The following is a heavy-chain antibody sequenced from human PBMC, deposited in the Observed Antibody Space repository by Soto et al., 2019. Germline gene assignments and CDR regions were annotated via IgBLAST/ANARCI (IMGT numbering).Heavy chain of an antibody. Sequence: QVQLVQSGAEVKKPGASVKVSCKASGYTFTSYDINWVRQATGQGLEWMGWMNPNSGNTGYAQKFQGRVTMTRNTSIATAYMELSSLRSEDTAVYYCARQQMIVGGVDYWGQGTLVTVSS. CDR3: ARQQMIVGGVDY. CDR2: MNPNSGNT. J-gene: IGHJ4*02. CDR1: GYTFTSYD. D-gene: IGHD3-22*01. V-gene: IGHV1-8*01.